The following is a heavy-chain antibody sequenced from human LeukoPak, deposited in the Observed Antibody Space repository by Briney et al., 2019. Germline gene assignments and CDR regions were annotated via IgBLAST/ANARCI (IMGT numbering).Heavy chain of an antibody. CDR2: IYTSGST. CDR1: GGSISSYY. D-gene: IGHD3-10*01. CDR3: ARGLTYYYGSGSNNWFDP. Sequence: SETLSLTCTVSGGSISSYYWSWIRQPPGKGLEWIGYIYTSGSTNYNPSLKSRVTISLDTSKNQFSLKLSSVTAADTAVYYCARGLTYYYGSGSNNWFDPWGQGTLVTVSS. V-gene: IGHV4-4*08. J-gene: IGHJ5*02.